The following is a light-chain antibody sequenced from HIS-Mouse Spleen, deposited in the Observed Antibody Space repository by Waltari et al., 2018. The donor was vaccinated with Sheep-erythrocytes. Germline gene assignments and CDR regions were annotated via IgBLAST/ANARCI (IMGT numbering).Light chain of an antibody. J-gene: IGKJ3*01. CDR3: QQSYSTPQFT. Sequence: DIQMTESSSSLSASVGDRVTITCRASQSISSYLNWYQQEPGKAPKLLIYAASSLQSGVPSRLSGSGSGTDFTLTNSSLQPEDFATYYCQQSYSTPQFTFGPGTKVDIK. CDR2: AAS. CDR1: QSISSY. V-gene: IGKV1-39*01.